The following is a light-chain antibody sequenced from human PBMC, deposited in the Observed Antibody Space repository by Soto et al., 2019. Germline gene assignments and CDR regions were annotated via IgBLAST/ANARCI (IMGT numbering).Light chain of an antibody. CDR2: AAS. J-gene: IGKJ2*01. CDR1: QTVSSNY. CDR3: QRYGSSPLT. V-gene: IGKV3-20*01. Sequence: EIVLTQSPGTLSLSPGERATLSCRASQTVSSNYLAWYQQKPGQAPRLLIYAASSRATGIPDRFSGGGSGTDFTLTINRLKPEDFAVYYCQRYGSSPLTFGQGNTLEFK.